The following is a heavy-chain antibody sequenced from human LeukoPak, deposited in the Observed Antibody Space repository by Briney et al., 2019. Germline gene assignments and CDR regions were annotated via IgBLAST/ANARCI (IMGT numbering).Heavy chain of an antibody. CDR3: ARDHYDSSGHDAFDI. V-gene: IGHV3-33*01. CDR1: GFTFSSYG. CDR2: IWYDGSNK. J-gene: IGHJ3*02. Sequence: RTGGSLRLSCAASGFTFSSYGMHWVRQAPGKGLEWVAVIWYDGSNKYYADSVKGRFTISRDNSKNTLYLQMNSLRAEDTAVYYCARDHYDSSGHDAFDIWGQGTMVTVSS. D-gene: IGHD3-22*01.